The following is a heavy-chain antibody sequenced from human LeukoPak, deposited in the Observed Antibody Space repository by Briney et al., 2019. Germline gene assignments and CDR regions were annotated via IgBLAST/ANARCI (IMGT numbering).Heavy chain of an antibody. CDR3: TKGLGHSTSVDY. CDR1: GFTFSSYA. D-gene: IGHD6-6*01. CDR2: ISGSGGST. Sequence: GGSLRLSCAASGFTFSSYAMSWVRQAPGKGLEWVSAISGSGGSTYYADSVKGRFTISRDSSKNRLYLQMNSLRAEDTAVYYCTKGLGHSTSVDYWGQGTLVTVSS. J-gene: IGHJ4*02. V-gene: IGHV3-23*01.